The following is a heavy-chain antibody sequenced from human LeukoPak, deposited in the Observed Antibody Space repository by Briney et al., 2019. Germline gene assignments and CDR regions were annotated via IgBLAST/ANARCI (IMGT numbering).Heavy chain of an antibody. Sequence: SETLSLTSTVSGGSISSSSYYWGWIRQPPGKGLEWIGSIYYSGSTYYNPSLKSRVTISVDTSKNQFSLKLSSVTAADTAVYYCARDWVDTAMVTFDYWGQGTLVTVSS. CDR3: ARDWVDTAMVTFDY. J-gene: IGHJ4*02. D-gene: IGHD5-18*01. V-gene: IGHV4-39*07. CDR1: GGSISSSSYY. CDR2: IYYSGST.